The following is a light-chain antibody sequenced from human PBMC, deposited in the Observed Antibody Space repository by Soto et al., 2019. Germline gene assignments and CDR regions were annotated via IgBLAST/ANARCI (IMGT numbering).Light chain of an antibody. Sequence: EIVLTQSPATLSLSPGERATLSCRASQTISSYLAWYQQKPGQAPRLLIYDASNRAAGIPARFSGFGSGTDFTLTISSLEPEDVAIYYCQQRTNSPLTFRGGTNVEIK. CDR1: QTISSY. V-gene: IGKV3-11*01. J-gene: IGKJ4*01. CDR2: DAS. CDR3: QQRTNSPLT.